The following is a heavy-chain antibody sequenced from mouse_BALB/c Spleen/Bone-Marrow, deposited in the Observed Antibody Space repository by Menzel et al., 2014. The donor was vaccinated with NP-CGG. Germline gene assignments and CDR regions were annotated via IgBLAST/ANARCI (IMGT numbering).Heavy chain of an antibody. CDR1: GYTFTNYW. V-gene: IGHV1S81*02. J-gene: IGHJ4*01. Sequence: VQLQQSGAELGKPGASLKMSCKASGYTFTNYWIHWVKQRPGQGLEWIGEINPSNGRTNYNEKFKTKATLTVDKSSSTAYMQLSSLTSEDSAVNYCAARLSHLAMDYWGQGTSVTVSS. CDR2: INPSNGRT. D-gene: IGHD2-2*01. CDR3: AARLSHLAMDY.